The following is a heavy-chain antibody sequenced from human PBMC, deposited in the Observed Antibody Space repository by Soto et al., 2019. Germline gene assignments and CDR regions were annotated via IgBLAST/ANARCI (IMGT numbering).Heavy chain of an antibody. Sequence: GASVKVSCKASVGTISGYTISWVRQAPGQGLEWMGGIIPIFGTANYAQKFQGRVTITADESTSTAYMELSSLRSEDTAVYYCARDLTAAEWLFPHYGMDVWGQGTTVTVSS. J-gene: IGHJ6*02. V-gene: IGHV1-69*13. CDR3: ARDLTAAEWLFPHYGMDV. CDR1: VGTISGYT. CDR2: IIPIFGTA. D-gene: IGHD6-19*01.